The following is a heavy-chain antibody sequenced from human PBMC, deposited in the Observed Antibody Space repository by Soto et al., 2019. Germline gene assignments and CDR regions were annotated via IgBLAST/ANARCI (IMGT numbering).Heavy chain of an antibody. D-gene: IGHD2-2*01. V-gene: IGHV1-18*01. Sequence: ASVKVSCQASGYTFTSYGIIWVRQAPGQGLEWMGWISAYNGNTNYAQKLQGRVTMTTDTSTSTAYMELRSLRSDDTAVYYCARVGDCSSTSGHLRGTFDYWGQGTLVTVSS. CDR2: ISAYNGNT. CDR1: GYTFTSYG. J-gene: IGHJ4*02. CDR3: ARVGDCSSTSGHLRGTFDY.